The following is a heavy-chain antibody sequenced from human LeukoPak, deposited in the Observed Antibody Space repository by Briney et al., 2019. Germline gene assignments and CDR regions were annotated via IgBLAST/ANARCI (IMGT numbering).Heavy chain of an antibody. CDR3: AKGSSSFRIPYYFDY. J-gene: IGHJ4*02. CDR1: GFTFSSYS. CDR2: ISSSSSYI. Sequence: GGSLRLSCAASGFTFSSYSMNWVRQAPGKGLEWVSSISSSSSYIYYADSVKGRFTISRDNAKNSLYLQMNSLRAEDTAVYYCAKGSSSFRIPYYFDYWGQGTLVTVSS. V-gene: IGHV3-21*01. D-gene: IGHD6-6*01.